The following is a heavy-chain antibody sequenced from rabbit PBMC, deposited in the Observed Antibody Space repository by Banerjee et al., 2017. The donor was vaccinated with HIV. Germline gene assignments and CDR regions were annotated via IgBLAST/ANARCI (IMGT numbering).Heavy chain of an antibody. V-gene: IGHV1S45*01. CDR3: ARRGGLNDGFNL. D-gene: IGHD1-1*01. CDR1: GFSFSDRFV. CDR2: MHGGSGAT. Sequence: QEQLVESGGGLVKPEGSLTLTCTASGFSFSDRFVMCWVRQAPGKGLEWIGCMHGGSGATYYASWAKGRFTISKTSSTTVTLEMTSVTAADTATYFCARRGGLNDGFNLWGPGTLVTVS. J-gene: IGHJ4*01.